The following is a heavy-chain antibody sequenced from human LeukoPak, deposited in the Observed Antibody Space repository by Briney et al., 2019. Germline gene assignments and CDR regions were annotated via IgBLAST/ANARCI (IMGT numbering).Heavy chain of an antibody. J-gene: IGHJ4*02. Sequence: GGSLRLSCAASGFTFSSYWMSWVRRAPGKGLEWVANIKQDGSEKYYVDSVKGRFTISRDNAKNSLYLQMNSLRAEDTAVYYCATATCGGDCYIDYWGQGTLVTVSS. CDR3: ATATCGGDCYIDY. CDR2: IKQDGSEK. CDR1: GFTFSSYW. V-gene: IGHV3-7*01. D-gene: IGHD2-21*02.